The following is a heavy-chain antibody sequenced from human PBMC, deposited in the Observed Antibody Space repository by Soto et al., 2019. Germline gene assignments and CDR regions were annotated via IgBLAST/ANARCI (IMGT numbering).Heavy chain of an antibody. Sequence: QVTLKESGPVLVKPTETLTLTCTVSGFSLSNARMGVNWIRQPPGKALEWLAHIFSNDEKSYSTSLKSRLTISKDNSKSQVVLTMTNIDTVDPATYYCARTGSSWDFDCWGQGTLVTVSS. CDR2: IFSNDEK. J-gene: IGHJ4*02. CDR3: ARTGSSWDFDC. CDR1: GFSLSNARMG. V-gene: IGHV2-26*01. D-gene: IGHD6-13*01.